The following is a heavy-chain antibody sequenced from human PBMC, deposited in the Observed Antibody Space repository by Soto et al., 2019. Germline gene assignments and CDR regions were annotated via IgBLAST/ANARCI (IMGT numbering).Heavy chain of an antibody. CDR2: IYYSGST. CDR1: GGSISSYY. Sequence: QVQLQESGPGLVKPSETLSLTCTVSGGSISSYYWSWIRQPPGKGLEWIGYIYYSGSTNYNPSLKSRATISVDTSKNQFSLKLSSVTAAATAVYYCAREKFDAVPRTRYAFDIWGQGTMVTVSS. D-gene: IGHD6-19*01. J-gene: IGHJ3*02. V-gene: IGHV4-59*01. CDR3: AREKFDAVPRTRYAFDI.